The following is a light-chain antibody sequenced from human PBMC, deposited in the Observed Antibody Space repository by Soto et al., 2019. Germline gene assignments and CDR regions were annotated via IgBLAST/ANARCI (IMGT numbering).Light chain of an antibody. CDR1: QGITTS. CDR2: GAS. Sequence: IQFTQSPSSLSASVGDTVTIACRASQGITTSLVWYQQQPGKAPKLLIHGASTLQSGVPSRFSGSGSGTDFTLTISCLQSEDFATYYCQQYYSYPRTFGQGTKV. V-gene: IGKV1-9*01. CDR3: QQYYSYPRT. J-gene: IGKJ1*01.